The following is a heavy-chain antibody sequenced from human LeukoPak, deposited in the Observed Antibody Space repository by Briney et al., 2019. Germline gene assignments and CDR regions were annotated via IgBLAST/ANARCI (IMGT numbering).Heavy chain of an antibody. J-gene: IGHJ6*03. CDR2: IYYSGST. D-gene: IGHD3-10*01. Sequence: SETLSLTCTVSGGSISSGSYYWSWIRQPPGKGLEWIGYIYYSGSTNYNPSLKSRVTISVDTSKNQFSLKLSSVTAADTAVYYCARGRSSMVRGYYYYYMDVWGKGTTVTISS. CDR1: GGSISSGSYY. V-gene: IGHV4-61*01. CDR3: ARGRSSMVRGYYYYYMDV.